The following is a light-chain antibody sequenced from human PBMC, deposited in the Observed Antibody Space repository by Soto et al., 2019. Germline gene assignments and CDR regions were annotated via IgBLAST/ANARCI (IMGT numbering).Light chain of an antibody. V-gene: IGKV2-28*01. Sequence: IVVTQSPLSLSVTPGEPASISCKSSQSLLHSNGYNYLDWYLQKPGQSPQLLIYLGSNRASGVPDRFSGSGSGTDFTLKVSRVEAEDVGVYYCMQALHTRTFGQGTKVEIK. CDR1: QSLLHSNGYNY. CDR3: MQALHTRT. CDR2: LGS. J-gene: IGKJ1*01.